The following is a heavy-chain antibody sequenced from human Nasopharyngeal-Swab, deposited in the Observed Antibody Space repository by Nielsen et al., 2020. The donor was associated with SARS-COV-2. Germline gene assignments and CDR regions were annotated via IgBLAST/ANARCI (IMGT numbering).Heavy chain of an antibody. D-gene: IGHD6-19*01. CDR2: IRSKANSYAT. Sequence: GGSLRLSCAASGFTFSGSAMHWVRQAPGKGLEWVGRIRSKANSYATAYDASVKGRFTISRDDSKNTAYLQMNSLKTEDTAVYYCTSMYSSGWYHTDAFDIWGQGTMVTVSS. J-gene: IGHJ3*02. V-gene: IGHV3-73*01. CDR1: GFTFSGSA. CDR3: TSMYSSGWYHTDAFDI.